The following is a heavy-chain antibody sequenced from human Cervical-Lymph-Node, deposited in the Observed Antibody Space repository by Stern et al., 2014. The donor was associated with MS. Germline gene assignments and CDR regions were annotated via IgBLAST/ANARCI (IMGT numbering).Heavy chain of an antibody. D-gene: IGHD5-18*01. J-gene: IGHJ6*02. CDR2: ISGYKGNK. V-gene: IGHV1-18*01. Sequence: QLVQSGTEVKKPGASVKVSCKASGDTFGTYGVNWVRQAPGQRLEWLGWISGYKGNKNYAQRLQGRVTLTTDTSTTTAYMELRSLRSDDTAVYYCAIMGTNGIDVWGQGTTVTVSS. CDR3: AIMGTNGIDV. CDR1: GDTFGTYG.